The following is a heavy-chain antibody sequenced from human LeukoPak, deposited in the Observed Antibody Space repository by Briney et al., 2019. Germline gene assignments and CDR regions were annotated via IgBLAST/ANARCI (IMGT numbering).Heavy chain of an antibody. V-gene: IGHV4-34*01. J-gene: IGHJ4*02. Sequence: GSLRLSCAASGFTFSNAWMSWVRQAPGRGLEWIGEINHSGSTNYNPSLKSRVTISVDTSKNQFSLKLSSVTAADTAVYYCAREILLDCWGQGTLVTVSS. CDR3: AREILLDC. CDR1: GFTFSNAW. CDR2: INHSGST.